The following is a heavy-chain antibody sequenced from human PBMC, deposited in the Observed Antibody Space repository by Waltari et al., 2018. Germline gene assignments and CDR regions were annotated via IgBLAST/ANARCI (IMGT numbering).Heavy chain of an antibody. D-gene: IGHD1-26*01. J-gene: IGHJ3*02. Sequence: EVQLVESGGTLVQPGGSLKLSCVSSVFPFIGLRLNWVRQAPGKGLEWISYITGSSDSTNYADSVQGRFIVSRDNAQNALYLQMTGLRAEDTAIYYCAADGVGVLPGDAFDIWGQGTMVTVSS. CDR3: AADGVGVLPGDAFDI. CDR1: VFPFIGLR. V-gene: IGHV3-48*04. CDR2: ITGSSDST.